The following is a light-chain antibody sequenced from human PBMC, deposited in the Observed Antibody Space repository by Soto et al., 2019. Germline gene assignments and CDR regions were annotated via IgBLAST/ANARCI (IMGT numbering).Light chain of an antibody. J-gene: IGKJ1*01. CDR2: DAS. V-gene: IGKV1-5*01. CDR1: QSISSW. CDR3: QHYGSSQWTFGQWT. Sequence: DIQMTQSPSTLSASVGDSVTITCRASQSISSWLAWYQQKPGKAPKLLIYDASSLEGGVPSRFSGSGSGTDFTLTISRLEPEDSAVYFCQHYGSSQWTFGQWTFGQGTKVEIK.